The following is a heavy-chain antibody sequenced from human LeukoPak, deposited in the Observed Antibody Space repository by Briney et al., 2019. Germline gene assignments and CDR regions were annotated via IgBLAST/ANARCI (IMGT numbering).Heavy chain of an antibody. J-gene: IGHJ3*02. CDR1: GFTLSSQR. CDR2: IDGGACGT. V-gene: IGHV3-23*01. Sequence: GGSRRLPCAASGFTLSSQRMSGVRQAPGKGVEWVSHIDGGACGTFYADSVKRRFPIPRHNSKNTLYLQMNSLRPEDTAVYYCARDPPLYGDDAFDIWGQGTMVTVSS. CDR3: ARDPPLYGDDAFDI. D-gene: IGHD4-17*01.